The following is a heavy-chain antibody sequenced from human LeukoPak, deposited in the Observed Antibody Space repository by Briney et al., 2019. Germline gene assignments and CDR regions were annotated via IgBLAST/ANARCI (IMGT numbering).Heavy chain of an antibody. CDR1: GYTFTGYY. CDR2: MNPNTADT. D-gene: IGHD4-17*01. CDR3: ARSSGESSLDY. J-gene: IGHJ4*02. Sequence: ASVKVSCKASGYTFTGYYMHWVRHAPGQGLEWMGWMNPNTADTNYAQRFQGRVTMTRDMSISTAYMELSSLRSDDTAIFYCARSSGESSLDYWGQGTLVTVSS. V-gene: IGHV1-2*02.